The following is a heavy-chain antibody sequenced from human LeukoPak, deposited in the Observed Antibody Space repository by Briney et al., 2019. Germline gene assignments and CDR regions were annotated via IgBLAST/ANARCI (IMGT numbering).Heavy chain of an antibody. V-gene: IGHV1-2*06. CDR2: INPNSGGT. CDR1: GYTFTGYY. D-gene: IGHD6-19*01. Sequence: ASVKVSCKASGYTFTGYYMHWVRQAPGQGLEWMGQINPNSGGTNYAQKFQGRVTMTRDTSISTAYMELSRLRSDDTAVYYCARVGEQWLVTRYFDLWGRGTLVTVSS. CDR3: ARVGEQWLVTRYFDL. J-gene: IGHJ2*01.